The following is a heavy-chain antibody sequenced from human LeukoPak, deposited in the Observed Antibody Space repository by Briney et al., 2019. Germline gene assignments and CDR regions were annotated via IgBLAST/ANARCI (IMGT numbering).Heavy chain of an antibody. V-gene: IGHV3-21*01. CDR2: ISSSSYI. Sequence: GGSLRLSCAASGFTFSSYSMNWVRQAPGKGLEWVSSISSSSYIYYADSVKGRFTISRDNAKNSLYLQMNSLRAEDTAVYYCARDAYYYDSSGYLYYFDYWGQGTLVTASS. CDR1: GFTFSSYS. CDR3: ARDAYYYDSSGYLYYFDY. J-gene: IGHJ4*02. D-gene: IGHD3-22*01.